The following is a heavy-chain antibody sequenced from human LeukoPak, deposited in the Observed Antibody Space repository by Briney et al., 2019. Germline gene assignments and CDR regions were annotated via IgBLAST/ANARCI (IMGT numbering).Heavy chain of an antibody. CDR3: AREYFYGMDV. CDR2: SRAKGDSYST. CDR1: GFPFSTYC. J-gene: IGHJ6*02. Sequence: TGGSLRLSCAASGFPFSTYCMDWVRQAPGKGLEWVGLSRAKGDSYSTEYAASVRGRFSISRDESQNSMFLHMNSLKTEDTAVYFCAREYFYGMDVWGQGTTVTVSS. V-gene: IGHV3-72*01.